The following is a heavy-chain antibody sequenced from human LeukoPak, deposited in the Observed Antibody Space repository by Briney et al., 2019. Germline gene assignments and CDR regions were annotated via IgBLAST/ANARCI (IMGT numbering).Heavy chain of an antibody. V-gene: IGHV1-2*07. J-gene: IGHJ6*02. Sequence: ASVKVSCKASGYTFTGYFMHWVRQAPGQGLEWMGWINPNSGNTNYAHKFQGRVTMTRDTSISTAHLELTSLRSDDTALYYCARAAGTGFYFYYVMDVWGQGTTVAVSS. CDR3: ARAAGTGFYFYYVMDV. CDR2: INPNSGNT. CDR1: GYTFTGYF. D-gene: IGHD6-19*01.